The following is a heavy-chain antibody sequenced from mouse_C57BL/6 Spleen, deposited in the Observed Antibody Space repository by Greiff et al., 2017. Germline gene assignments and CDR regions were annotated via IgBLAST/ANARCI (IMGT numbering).Heavy chain of an antibody. CDR1: GYTFTDYN. D-gene: IGHD2-3*01. V-gene: IGHV1-18*01. CDR2: INPNNGGT. J-gene: IGHJ2*01. Sequence: VQLQQSGPELVKPGASVKIPCKASGYTFTDYNMDWVKQSHGKSLEWIGDINPNNGGTIYNQKFKGKATLTVDKSSSTAYMELRSLTSEDTAVYYCAREKDGYYPHFDYWGQGTTLTLSS. CDR3: AREKDGYYPHFDY.